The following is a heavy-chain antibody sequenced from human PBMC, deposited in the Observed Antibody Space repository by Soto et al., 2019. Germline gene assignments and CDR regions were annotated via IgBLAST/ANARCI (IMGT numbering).Heavy chain of an antibody. J-gene: IGHJ4*02. CDR1: VFTFSDYY. D-gene: IGHD1-1*01. CDR3: ARENEKRVAAEN. V-gene: IGHV3-11*01. Sequence: VGSLRLSCAASVFTFSDYYMSCIRQAPGKGLEWVSYITSSGSTIYYADSVKGRFTISRDNAKNSLYLQMNSLRAEDTAVYYCARENEKRVAAENWGQGTLVTVS. CDR2: ITSSGSTI.